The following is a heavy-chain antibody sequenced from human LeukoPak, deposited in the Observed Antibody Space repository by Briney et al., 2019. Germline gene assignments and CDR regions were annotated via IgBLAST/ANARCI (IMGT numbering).Heavy chain of an antibody. Sequence: SGTLSLTCAVSGDSISSTWWHWVRQPPGKGLEWIGSIYYSGSTYYNPSLKSRVTISVDTSKNQFSLKLSSVTAADTAVYYCARGSSSWYRPVPWFDPWGQGTLVTVSS. V-gene: IGHV4-4*02. D-gene: IGHD6-13*01. J-gene: IGHJ5*02. CDR3: ARGSSSWYRPVPWFDP. CDR1: GDSISSTW. CDR2: IYYSGST.